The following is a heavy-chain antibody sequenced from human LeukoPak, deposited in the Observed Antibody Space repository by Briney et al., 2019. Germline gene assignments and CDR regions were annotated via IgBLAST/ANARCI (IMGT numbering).Heavy chain of an antibody. Sequence: PEGSLRLSCAASGFTFSSSAMSWVRQVPGKGLEWVSGISASGGSTSYADSVRGRFTISRDNSKNTLYVQMNSLRDEDTAVYYCARGSKGIAAAPEFDPWGQGTLVTVSS. V-gene: IGHV3-23*01. CDR3: ARGSKGIAAAPEFDP. CDR1: GFTFSSSA. CDR2: ISASGGST. D-gene: IGHD6-13*01. J-gene: IGHJ5*02.